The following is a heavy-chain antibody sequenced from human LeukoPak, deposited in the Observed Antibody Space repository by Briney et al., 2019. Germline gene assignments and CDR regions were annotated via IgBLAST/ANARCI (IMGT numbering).Heavy chain of an antibody. Sequence: SETLSLTCTGAGGSISSYYWSWIRQPAGEGLEWLGRIYTSGSTNYNPSLQRRVTMPVDTSKNQCSLKLSSVTAADTAVYYCASSRTVTPFYYWSQGTLVTVSS. CDR3: ASSRTVTPFYY. D-gene: IGHD4-11*01. J-gene: IGHJ4*02. CDR1: GGSISSYY. V-gene: IGHV4-4*07. CDR2: IYTSGST.